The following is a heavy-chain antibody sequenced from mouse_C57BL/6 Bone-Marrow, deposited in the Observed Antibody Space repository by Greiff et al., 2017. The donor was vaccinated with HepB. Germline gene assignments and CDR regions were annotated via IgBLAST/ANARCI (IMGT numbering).Heavy chain of an antibody. CDR1: GYTFTSYW. J-gene: IGHJ4*01. V-gene: IGHV1-5*01. Sequence: VQLQQSGTVLARPGASVKMSCKTSGYTFTSYWMHWVKQRPGQGLEWIGAIYPGNSDTSYNQKFKGKAKLTADKSASTAYMELSSLTNEDSAVYYCTESYYYGSTYAMDYWGQGTAVTVSS. CDR3: TESYYYGSTYAMDY. D-gene: IGHD1-1*01. CDR2: IYPGNSDT.